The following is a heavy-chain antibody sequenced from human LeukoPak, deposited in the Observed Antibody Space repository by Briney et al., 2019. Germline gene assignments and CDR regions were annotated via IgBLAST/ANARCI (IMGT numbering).Heavy chain of an antibody. D-gene: IGHD6-19*01. J-gene: IGHJ3*02. V-gene: IGHV1-18*01. CDR3: ARDMDEQWLVREGDAFDI. Sequence: GSVKVSCKASGYTFTSYGISWVRQAPGQGIEWMGWISAYNGNTNYAQKLQGRVTMTTDTSTSTAYMELRSLRSDDTAVYYCARDMDEQWLVREGDAFDIWGQGTMVTVSS. CDR1: GYTFTSYG. CDR2: ISAYNGNT.